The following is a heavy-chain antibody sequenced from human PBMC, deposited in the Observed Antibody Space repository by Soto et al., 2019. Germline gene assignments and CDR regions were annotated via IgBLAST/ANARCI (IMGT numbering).Heavy chain of an antibody. D-gene: IGHD3-3*01. CDR2: INHSGST. CDR1: GGSFSGYY. V-gene: IGHV4-34*01. Sequence: SETLSLTCAVYGGSFSGYYWSWIRQPPGKGLEWIGEINHSGSTNYNPSLKSRVTISVDTSKNQFSLKLSSVTAADTAVYYCARGPMAIFGVGRKYFQHWGQGTLVTVSS. CDR3: ARGPMAIFGVGRKYFQH. J-gene: IGHJ1*01.